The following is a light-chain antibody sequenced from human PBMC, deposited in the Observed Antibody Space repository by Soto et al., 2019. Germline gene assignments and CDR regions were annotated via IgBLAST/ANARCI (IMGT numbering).Light chain of an antibody. CDR2: KAS. Sequence: DIQLTQSPSTLSASVGDRITITCRASPTITSWLAWYQQKPGKAPNLLIYKASTLKSGVPSRFSGSASGTEFTLTISSLQSDDFATYYCQQYNSYSRAFGQGTKVDIK. CDR3: QQYNSYSRA. V-gene: IGKV1-5*03. CDR1: PTITSW. J-gene: IGKJ1*01.